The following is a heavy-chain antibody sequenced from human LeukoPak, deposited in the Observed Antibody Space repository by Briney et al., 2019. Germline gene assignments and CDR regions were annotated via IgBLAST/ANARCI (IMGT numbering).Heavy chain of an antibody. CDR2: ISHFPGDP. J-gene: IGHJ5*02. CDR1: ESTFAGYG. CDR3: AKDNYGGIYAS. Sequence: GGSLKLSLPPSESTFAGYGMSWVRRPPGRGLEWVAHISHFPGDPWYANSVKGRFIISRDNSKGTVYLQMNSLRPEDSALYYCAKDNYGGIYASWGQGTMVTVSA. D-gene: IGHD3-16*01. V-gene: IGHV3-23*01.